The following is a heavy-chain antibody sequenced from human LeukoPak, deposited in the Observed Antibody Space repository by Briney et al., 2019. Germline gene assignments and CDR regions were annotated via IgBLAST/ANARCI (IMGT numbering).Heavy chain of an antibody. CDR2: INPNSVGT. CDR1: GYTFTGQY. CDR3: ASGSGTYSPDY. D-gene: IGHD3-10*01. Sequence: ASVKVSCKASGYTFTGQYLHWVRQAPGQGLEWMGWINPNSVGTNYGQNFQGRVTMTRVTSISTAYMELSRLRSDDTAVYYCASGSGTYSPDYWGPGTLVTVS. J-gene: IGHJ4*02. V-gene: IGHV1-2*02.